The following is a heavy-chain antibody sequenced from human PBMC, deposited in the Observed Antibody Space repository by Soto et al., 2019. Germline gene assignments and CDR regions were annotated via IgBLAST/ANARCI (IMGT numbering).Heavy chain of an antibody. CDR2: IYYSGST. D-gene: IGHD3-22*01. CDR3: ARPRSSGYAGEFDY. J-gene: IGHJ4*02. CDR1: GGSISSYY. Sequence: SETLSLTCTVSGGSISSYYWSWIRQPPGKGLEWIGYIYYSGSTNYNPSLKSRVTISVDTSKNQFFLKLSSVTAADTAVYYCARPRSSGYAGEFDYWGQGTLVTVSS. V-gene: IGHV4-59*08.